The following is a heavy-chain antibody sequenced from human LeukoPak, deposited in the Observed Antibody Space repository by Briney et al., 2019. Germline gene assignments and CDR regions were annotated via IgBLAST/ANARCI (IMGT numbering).Heavy chain of an antibody. V-gene: IGHV3-21*01. CDR2: ISGSTNYM. D-gene: IGHD2-15*01. Sequence: PGGSLRLSCAASGLTFSSYSMNWVRQAPGKGLEWVSSISGSTNYMFYADSVKGRFTISRDNAKNSLYLHMNSLRAEDTAVYYCAGGGGSYCSGGSCYFLDYWGQGTLVTVSS. CDR3: AGGGGSYCSGGSCYFLDY. J-gene: IGHJ4*02. CDR1: GLTFSSYS.